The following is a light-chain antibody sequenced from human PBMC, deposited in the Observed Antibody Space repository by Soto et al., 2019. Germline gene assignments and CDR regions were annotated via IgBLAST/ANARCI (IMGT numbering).Light chain of an antibody. CDR2: DAS. J-gene: IGKJ3*01. CDR3: QQRTYWLT. V-gene: IGKV3-11*01. CDR1: QNVSTY. Sequence: EIVLTQSPATLSLSPGERATLSCRASQNVSTYLAWYQQKPGQAPRLLIYDASNRATGIPARFSGSGSGTVFTLTISSLEPEDVAVYYCQQRTYWLTFGPGTKVDIK.